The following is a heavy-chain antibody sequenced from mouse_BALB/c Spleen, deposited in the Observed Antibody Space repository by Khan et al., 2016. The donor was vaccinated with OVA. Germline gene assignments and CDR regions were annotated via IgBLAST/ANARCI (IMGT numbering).Heavy chain of an antibody. Sequence: EVELVESGPELVKPGASVKISCKASGYSFTGYFMNWVIQSHGKSLEWIGRINPHIGETFYNQKFKGKATLTVDESSSTAHMELRSLASEDSAVYYCARIYGSDFDYWGQGTTLTVSS. CDR2: INPHIGET. D-gene: IGHD1-1*01. V-gene: IGHV1-20*02. CDR1: GYSFTGYF. CDR3: ARIYGSDFDY. J-gene: IGHJ2*01.